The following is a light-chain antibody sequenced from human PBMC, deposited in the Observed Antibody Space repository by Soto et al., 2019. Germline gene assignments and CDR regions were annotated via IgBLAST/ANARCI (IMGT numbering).Light chain of an antibody. CDR2: EVS. CDR3: SSYAASNNLGV. CDR1: SSDVGGYNY. Sequence: QSALTPPPSASGSPGQSVTISCIGTSSDVGGYNYVSWYQQHPGKAPKLMIYEVSKRPSGVPDRFSGSKSGNTASLTVSGLQAEDEADYSCSSYAASNNLGVFGGGTKLTVL. J-gene: IGLJ2*01. V-gene: IGLV2-8*01.